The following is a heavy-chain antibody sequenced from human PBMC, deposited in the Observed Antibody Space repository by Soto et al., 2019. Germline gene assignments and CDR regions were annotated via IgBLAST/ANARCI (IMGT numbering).Heavy chain of an antibody. D-gene: IGHD1-20*01. J-gene: IGHJ4*02. CDR2: IYYSGST. CDR3: ARAGADNWNDGVDY. V-gene: IGHV4-31*03. Sequence: QVQLQESGPGLVKPSQTLSLTCTVSGGSISSGGYYWSWIRQHPGKGLEWIGYIYYSGSTYYNPSLKSRVTISVDTSKNQFSLKLSSVTAADTAVYYCARAGADNWNDGVDYWGQGTLVTVSS. CDR1: GGSISSGGYY.